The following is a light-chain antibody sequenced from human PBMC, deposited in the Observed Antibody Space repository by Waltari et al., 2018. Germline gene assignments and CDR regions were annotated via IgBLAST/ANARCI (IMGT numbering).Light chain of an antibody. J-gene: IGLJ2*01. CDR3: GTWDSSLSVVV. CDR1: SPTVGGNY. V-gene: IGLV1-51*02. CDR2: ENK. Sequence: QPVLTQPPSGSAAAGQKVTLACAGSSPTVGGNYVTWYQPLPRTAPRLLIYENKIRPSGIPDRFSGSKSGTSATLGITGLQTGDEADYYCGTWDSSLSVVVFGGGTKLTVL.